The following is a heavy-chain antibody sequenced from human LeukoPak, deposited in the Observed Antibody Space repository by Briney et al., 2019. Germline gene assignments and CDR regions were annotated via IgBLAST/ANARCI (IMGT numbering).Heavy chain of an antibody. D-gene: IGHD5-18*01. CDR3: AAPRGSYGFDY. Sequence: GGSLRLSCAASGFTFSGYALGWVRQAPGKGLEWVSAISGSGGSTYYADSVKGRFTISRDNSKNTLYLQMNSLRAEDTAVYYCAAPRGSYGFDYWGQGTLVTVSS. V-gene: IGHV3-23*01. CDR2: ISGSGGST. J-gene: IGHJ4*02. CDR1: GFTFSGYA.